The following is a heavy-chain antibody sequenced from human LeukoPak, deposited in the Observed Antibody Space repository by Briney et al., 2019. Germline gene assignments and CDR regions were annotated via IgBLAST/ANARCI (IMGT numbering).Heavy chain of an antibody. CDR3: ARDGVAARLMSRSFDY. CDR1: GFTVSSNY. D-gene: IGHD6-6*01. V-gene: IGHV3-21*01. Sequence: PGGSLRLSCAASGFTVSSNYMNWVRQAPGKGLEWVSSISGSHSYIHYADSVKGRFTISRDNARNSLYLQMNSLRAEDTAVYYCARDGVAARLMSRSFDYWGQGTLVTVSS. CDR2: ISGSHSYI. J-gene: IGHJ4*02.